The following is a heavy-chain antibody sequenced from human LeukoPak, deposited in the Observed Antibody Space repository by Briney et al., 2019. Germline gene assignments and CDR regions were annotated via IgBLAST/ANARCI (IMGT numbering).Heavy chain of an antibody. CDR2: IYSGGST. Sequence: GGSLRLSCAASGFTVSSNYMSWGREAPGKGLEWVSVIYSGGSTYYADSVKGRLTISRDNSKNTLYLQMNSLRAEDTAVYYCARDLYYYGLGSYPSDYWGQGTLVTVSS. CDR3: ARDLYYYGLGSYPSDY. D-gene: IGHD3-10*01. J-gene: IGHJ4*02. V-gene: IGHV3-66*01. CDR1: GFTVSSNY.